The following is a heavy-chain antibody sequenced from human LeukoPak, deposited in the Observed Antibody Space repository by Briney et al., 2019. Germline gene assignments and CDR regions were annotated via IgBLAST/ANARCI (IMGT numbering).Heavy chain of an antibody. CDR3: ARAYDYYDSSGYYQKHDAFDI. CDR1: GGSISSSNW. J-gene: IGHJ3*02. CDR2: IYHSGST. D-gene: IGHD3-22*01. Sequence: SGTLSLTCAVSGGSISSSNWWRWVRQPPGKGLEWIGEIYHSGSTNYNPSLKSRVTISVDKSKNQFSLKLSSVTAADTAVYYCARAYDYYDSSGYYQKHDAFDIWGQGTMVTVSS. V-gene: IGHV4-4*02.